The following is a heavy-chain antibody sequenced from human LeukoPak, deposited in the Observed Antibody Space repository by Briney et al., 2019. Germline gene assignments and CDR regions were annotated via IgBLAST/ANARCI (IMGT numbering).Heavy chain of an antibody. Sequence: GGSLRLSCAASGFTFSSYSMNWVRQAPGKGLEWVSAISGSGGSTYYADSVKGRFTISRDNSKNTLYLQMNSLRAEDTAVYYCAKARTAGYFDYWGQGTLVTVSS. D-gene: IGHD6-13*01. J-gene: IGHJ4*02. CDR1: GFTFSSYS. V-gene: IGHV3-23*01. CDR3: AKARTAGYFDY. CDR2: ISGSGGST.